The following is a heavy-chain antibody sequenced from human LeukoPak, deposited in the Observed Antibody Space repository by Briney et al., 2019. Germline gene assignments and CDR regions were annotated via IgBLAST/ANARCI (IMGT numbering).Heavy chain of an antibody. Sequence: GGSLRLSCVASGFTLSSYAMHWVRQAPGKGLEWVAFIRYDGSLKNYADSVKGRFTISRDKSKNTLYLQMNSLRGDDTAVYYCANLPLYDSSGPEDYWGQGTLVTVPS. CDR3: ANLPLYDSSGPEDY. CDR1: GFTLSSYA. J-gene: IGHJ4*02. CDR2: IRYDGSLK. D-gene: IGHD3-22*01. V-gene: IGHV3-30*02.